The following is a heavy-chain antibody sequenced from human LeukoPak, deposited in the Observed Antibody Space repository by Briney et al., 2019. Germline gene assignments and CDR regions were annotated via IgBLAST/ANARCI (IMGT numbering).Heavy chain of an antibody. Sequence: SVKVSCKASGGTFSSYAISCVRQAPGQGLEWMGRIIPIFGTANYAQKFQGRGTITTDESTSTAYMELSSLRSEDTAVYYCARGRNYGDYDAFDIWGQGTMVTVSS. V-gene: IGHV1-69*05. D-gene: IGHD4-17*01. CDR1: GGTFSSYA. J-gene: IGHJ3*02. CDR2: IIPIFGTA. CDR3: ARGRNYGDYDAFDI.